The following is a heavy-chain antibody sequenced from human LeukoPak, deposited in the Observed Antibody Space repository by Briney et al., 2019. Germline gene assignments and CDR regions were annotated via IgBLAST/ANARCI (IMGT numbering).Heavy chain of an antibody. CDR2: ISSSSSYI. V-gene: IGHV3-21*01. CDR1: GFTFSSYA. CDR3: ASGAVPAADDAFDI. D-gene: IGHD2-2*01. J-gene: IGHJ3*02. Sequence: GGSLRLSCAASGFTFSSYAMHWVRQAPGKGLEWVSSISSSSSYIYYADSVKGRFTISRDNAKNSLYLQMNSLRAEDTAVYYCASGAVPAADDAFDIWGQGTMVTVSS.